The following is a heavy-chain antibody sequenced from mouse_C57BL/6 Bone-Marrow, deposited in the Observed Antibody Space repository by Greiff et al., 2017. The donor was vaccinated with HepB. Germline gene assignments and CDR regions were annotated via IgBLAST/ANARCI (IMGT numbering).Heavy chain of an antibody. CDR2: IDPANGNT. CDR1: GFNIKNTY. D-gene: IGHD1-1*01. CDR3: ASPSYGSGYGGYFDV. V-gene: IGHV14-3*01. J-gene: IGHJ1*03. Sequence: EVQLQQSVAELVRPGASVKLSCTASGFNIKNTYMHWVKQRPEQGLEWIGRIDPANGNTKYAPKFQGKATITADTSSNTAYLQLSSLTSEDTAIYYCASPSYGSGYGGYFDVWGTGTTVTVSS.